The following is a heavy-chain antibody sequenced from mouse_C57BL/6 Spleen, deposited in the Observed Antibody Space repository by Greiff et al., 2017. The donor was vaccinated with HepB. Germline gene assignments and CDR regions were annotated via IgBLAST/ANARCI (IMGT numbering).Heavy chain of an antibody. D-gene: IGHD1-1*01. V-gene: IGHV5-17*01. CDR2: ISSGSSTI. Sequence: DVKLVESGGGLVKPGGSLKLSCAASGFTFSDYGMHWVRQAPEKGLEWVAYISSGSSTIYYADTVKGRFTISRDNAKNTLFLQMTSLRSEDTAMYYCARWDYGSSYWYFDVWGTGTTVTVSS. J-gene: IGHJ1*03. CDR1: GFTFSDYG. CDR3: ARWDYGSSYWYFDV.